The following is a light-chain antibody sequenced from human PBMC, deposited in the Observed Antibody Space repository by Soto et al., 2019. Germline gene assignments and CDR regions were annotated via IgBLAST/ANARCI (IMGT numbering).Light chain of an antibody. J-gene: IGLJ1*01. CDR2: DAN. Sequence: QSALTQPASVSGSPGQSITISCTGPSSDVWGYNFVSWYQQHPGKAPKLLIYDANNRPPGVSIRFSGCKAGNTASLTISGLQADEEGDYSCDSYTGSIYVFGPGTKLTVL. V-gene: IGLV2-14*01. CDR1: SSDVWGYNF. CDR3: DSYTGSIYV.